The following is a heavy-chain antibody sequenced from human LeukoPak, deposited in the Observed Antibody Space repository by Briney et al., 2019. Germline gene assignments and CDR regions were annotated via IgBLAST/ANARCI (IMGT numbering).Heavy chain of an antibody. Sequence: PSQTLSLTCTVSGGSISSSSYYWGWIRQPPGKGLEWIGSIYYSGSTYYNPSLKSRVTISVDTSKNQFSLKLSSVTAADTAVYYCARGDSSGPLTTPFDYWGQGTLVTVSS. D-gene: IGHD3-22*01. J-gene: IGHJ4*02. V-gene: IGHV4-39*07. CDR2: IYYSGST. CDR1: GGSISSSSYY. CDR3: ARGDSSGPLTTPFDY.